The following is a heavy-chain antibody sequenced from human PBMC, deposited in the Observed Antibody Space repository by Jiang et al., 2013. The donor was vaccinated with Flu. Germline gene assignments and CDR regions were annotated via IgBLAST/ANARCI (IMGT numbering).Heavy chain of an antibody. D-gene: IGHD3-22*01. V-gene: IGHV3-21*01. CDR2: ISSSSSYI. J-gene: IGHJ4*02. CDR1: GFTFSSYS. Sequence: VQLLESGGGLVKPGGSLRLSCAASGFTFSSYSMNWVRQAPGKGLEWVSSISSSSSYIYYADSVKGRFTISRDNAKNSLYLQMNSLRAEDTAVYYCARVYDSSGYYGGFDYWGRGNRTVTVSS. CDR3: ARVYDSSGYYGGFDY.